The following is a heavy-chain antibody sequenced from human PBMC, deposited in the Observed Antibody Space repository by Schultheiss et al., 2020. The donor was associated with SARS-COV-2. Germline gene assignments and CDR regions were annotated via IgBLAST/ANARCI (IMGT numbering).Heavy chain of an antibody. CDR1: GGSISSYY. D-gene: IGHD2-15*01. CDR2: IYNTGST. J-gene: IGHJ6*02. Sequence: SETLSLTCTVSGGSISSYYWSWIRQPPGKGLEWIGYIYNTGSTNYNPSLKSRVAISVDTSKNQFSLKLTSVTAADTAVYYCASPLCSGGSCYSSTHAFAIWGQGTTVTVSS. CDR3: ASPLCSGGSCYSSTHAFAI. V-gene: IGHV4-4*09.